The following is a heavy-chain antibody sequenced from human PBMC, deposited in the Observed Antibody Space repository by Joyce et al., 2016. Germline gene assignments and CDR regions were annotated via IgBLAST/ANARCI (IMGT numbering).Heavy chain of an antibody. J-gene: IGHJ4*02. CDR3: AREGGSSSSFDY. V-gene: IGHV3-30-3*01. CDR1: GFTFSSYT. Sequence: QVQLVESGGGVVQPGRSLRVSCAASGFTFSSYTMHWVRQAPGKGLDWVAVIPFDGSNNHYADSVKVRFTISRDNSKNTLYLQMNSLRTEDTAVYYCAREGGSSSSFDYWGRGSLVTVS. CDR2: IPFDGSNN. D-gene: IGHD6-6*01.